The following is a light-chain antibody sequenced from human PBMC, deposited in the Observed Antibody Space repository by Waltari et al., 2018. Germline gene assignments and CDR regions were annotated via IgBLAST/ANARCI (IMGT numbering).Light chain of an antibody. J-gene: IGKJ1*01. CDR1: QSVSKY. V-gene: IGKV3-20*01. CDR2: DAS. CDR3: QKYVTLPAT. Sequence: SCRASQSVSKYLAWYQQKPGQAPRLLIYDASIRATGIPDRFSGSGWGTDFSLTISSLEPEDFAVYYCQKYVTLPATFGQGTKVQ.